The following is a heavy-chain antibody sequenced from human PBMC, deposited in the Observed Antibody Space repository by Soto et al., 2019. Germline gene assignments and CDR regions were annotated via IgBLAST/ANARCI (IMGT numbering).Heavy chain of an antibody. CDR1: RIYKMDEDG. CDR2: IYYSGST. CDR3: ASGYSSGWFKYYFDY. D-gene: IGHD6-19*01. Sequence: ETQSHSTPVSRIYKMDEDGWSSISQPTGKGLEWIGNIYYSGSTYYNPSLKSRVTISVDTSKNHFSLKLSSVPAADTAVYYCASGYSSGWFKYYFDYWGQGTLVTGSS. J-gene: IGHJ4*02. V-gene: IGHV4-39*01.